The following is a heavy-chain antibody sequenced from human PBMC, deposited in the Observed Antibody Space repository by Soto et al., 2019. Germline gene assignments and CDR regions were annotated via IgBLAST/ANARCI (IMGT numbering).Heavy chain of an antibody. D-gene: IGHD5-12*01. CDR2: ISYDGSNK. J-gene: IGHJ4*02. CDR3: AKVLRGHGPTFDY. CDR1: GFTFSSYA. V-gene: IGHV3-30-3*01. Sequence: GGSLSLSCAASGFTFSSYAMHWVRQAPGKGLEWVAVISYDGSNKYYADSVKGRFTISRDNSKNTVYLQMNSLSAEDTAAYYCAKVLRGHGPTFDYWGQGTPVTVSS.